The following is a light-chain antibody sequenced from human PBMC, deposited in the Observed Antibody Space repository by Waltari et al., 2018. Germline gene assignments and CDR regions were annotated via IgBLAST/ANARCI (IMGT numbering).Light chain of an antibody. V-gene: IGKV2-28*01. Sequence: DIVMTQSPLSLAVTPGEPASISCRSSQSLLQSNGYTYLDWYLQKPGQSPQLLIYLGSNRASGVPDRFSGSGSGTDFTLKISRVEAEDVGVYYCMQALQTPRTFGQGTKVEIK. CDR3: MQALQTPRT. J-gene: IGKJ1*01. CDR2: LGS. CDR1: QSLLQSNGYTY.